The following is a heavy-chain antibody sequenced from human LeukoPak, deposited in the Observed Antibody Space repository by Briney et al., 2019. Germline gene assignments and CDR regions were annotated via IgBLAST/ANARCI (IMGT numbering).Heavy chain of an antibody. Sequence: PGGSLRLSCAASAFTFSSYWMRWVRQAPGKGLEWVANIKKDGSEKKYVDSVKGRFTISRDNAKNTLYLQMNSLKTEDTAVYYCRRSSIRNFGIGMGPFYYSMDVWGKGTTVTVSS. D-gene: IGHD3-3*01. CDR2: IKKDGSEK. V-gene: IGHV3-7*03. J-gene: IGHJ6*04. CDR1: AFTFSSYW. CDR3: RRSSIRNFGIGMGPFYYSMDV.